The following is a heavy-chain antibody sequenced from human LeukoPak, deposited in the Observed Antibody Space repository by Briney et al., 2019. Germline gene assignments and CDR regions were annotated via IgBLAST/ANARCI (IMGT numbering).Heavy chain of an antibody. CDR1: GYTITSYA. Sequence: GASVKVSCKASGYTITSYAMNWVRQAPGQGLEWMGWINTNTGNPTYAPGFTGRFVFSLDTSVSTAYLQISSLKAEDTAVYYCARPPSLGELLSLDPWGQGTLVTVSS. CDR2: INTNTGNP. J-gene: IGHJ5*02. CDR3: ARPPSLGELLSLDP. V-gene: IGHV7-4-1*02. D-gene: IGHD3-16*01.